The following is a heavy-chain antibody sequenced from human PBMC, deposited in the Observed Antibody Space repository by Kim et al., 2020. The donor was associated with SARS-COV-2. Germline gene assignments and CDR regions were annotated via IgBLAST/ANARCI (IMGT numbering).Heavy chain of an antibody. D-gene: IGHD5-18*01. CDR1: GFTFSSYA. CDR3: AKGSGYSYGHSDY. CDR2: ISGSGDRT. Sequence: GGSPRLSCAASGFTFSSYAMTWVRQAPGKGLEWVSSISGSGDRTYYADSMKGRFTISRDNTKNTLYLQMNSLTAEDTAVYYCAKGSGYSYGHSDYWGQGTLVTVSS. V-gene: IGHV3-23*01. J-gene: IGHJ4*02.